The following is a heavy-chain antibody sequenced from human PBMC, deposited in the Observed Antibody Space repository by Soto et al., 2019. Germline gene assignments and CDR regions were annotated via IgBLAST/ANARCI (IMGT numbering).Heavy chain of an antibody. J-gene: IGHJ4*02. V-gene: IGHV1-8*01. CDR2: MNPNSGNT. Sequence: QAQLVQSGAEVKKPGASVKVSCKASGYTFTGYDINWVRQATGQGLEWMGWMNPNSGNTGHAQNFQGRVTMTLYNSITTAYMELTSLRDDDSAVYYCAGEKVGTTGIDFWGQGTLVTVSS. CDR3: AGEKVGTTGIDF. CDR1: GYTFTGYD. D-gene: IGHD1-26*01.